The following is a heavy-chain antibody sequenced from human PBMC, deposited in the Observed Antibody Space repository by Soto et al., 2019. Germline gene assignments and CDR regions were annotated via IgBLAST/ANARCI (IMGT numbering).Heavy chain of an antibody. CDR3: ARDPAP. V-gene: IGHV4-31*03. CDR2: IYNSGST. Sequence: QVQLQESGPGLVKASQTLSLTCTVSGGSISSGGYYWSWIRQHPGKGLEWIGYIYNSGSTYYNPSLXSXXTIPADTSKNQFSLKLSSVTAADTAVYYCARDPAPWGQGTLVTVSS. J-gene: IGHJ5*02. CDR1: GGSISSGGYY.